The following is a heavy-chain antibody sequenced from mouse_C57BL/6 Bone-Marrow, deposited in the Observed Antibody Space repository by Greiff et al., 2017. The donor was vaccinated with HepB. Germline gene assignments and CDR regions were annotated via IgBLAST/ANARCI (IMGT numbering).Heavy chain of an antibody. V-gene: IGHV1-58*01. CDR3: AREDYYGSDY. J-gene: IGHJ2*01. CDR1: GYTFTSYG. Sequence: EVQLQQSGAELVRPGSSVKMSCKTSGYTFTSYGINWVKQRPGQGLEWIGYIYIGNGYTEYNKKFKGKATLTSDTSSSTAYMQLSSLTSEDSAIYFCAREDYYGSDYWGLGTTLTVSS. CDR2: IYIGNGYT. D-gene: IGHD1-1*01.